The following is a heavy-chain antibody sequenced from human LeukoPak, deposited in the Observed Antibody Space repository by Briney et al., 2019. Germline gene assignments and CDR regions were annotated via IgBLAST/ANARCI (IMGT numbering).Heavy chain of an antibody. CDR3: AKEGGSYYPFDY. D-gene: IGHD1-26*01. CDR2: ISYDGSNK. CDR1: GFTFSNFG. V-gene: IGHV3-30*18. J-gene: IGHJ4*02. Sequence: GGSLRLSCAASGFTFSNFGMHWVRQAPGKGLEWVAVISYDGSNKYYADSVKGRFTISRDNSKNTLYLQMNSLRAEDTAVYYCAKEGGSYYPFDYWGQGTLVTVSS.